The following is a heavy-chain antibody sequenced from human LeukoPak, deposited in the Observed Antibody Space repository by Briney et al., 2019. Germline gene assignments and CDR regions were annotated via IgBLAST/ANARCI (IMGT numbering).Heavy chain of an antibody. V-gene: IGHV3-64D*06. J-gene: IGHJ4*02. D-gene: IGHD1-26*01. CDR3: VRDMSGKYSFDY. CDR2: IHHNGEMT. Sequence: PGGSLRLSCAASGFTLTWHVMHWVRQAPGKALEYVSFIHHNGEMTSYAESVRGRFTVSRDNSKNTLILELSSLRTDDTAVHYCVRDMSGKYSFDYWGQGTLVIVST. CDR1: GFTLTWHV.